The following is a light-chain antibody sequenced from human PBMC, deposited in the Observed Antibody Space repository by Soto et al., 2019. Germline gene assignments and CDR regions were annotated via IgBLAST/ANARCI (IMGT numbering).Light chain of an antibody. CDR2: EVN. CDR1: SSDVGGYNY. CDR3: SSYSANFWV. Sequence: QSALTQPPSASGSPGQSVTITCTGTSSDVGGYNYVSWYQQHPSKAPKLMISEVNKRPSGVPDRFSGSKSGNTASLTVSGLQAEDEADYYCSSYSANFWVFGGGTQLTV. V-gene: IGLV2-8*01. J-gene: IGLJ3*02.